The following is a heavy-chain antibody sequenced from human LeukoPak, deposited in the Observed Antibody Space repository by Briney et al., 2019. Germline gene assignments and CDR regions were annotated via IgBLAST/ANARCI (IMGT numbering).Heavy chain of an antibody. V-gene: IGHV4-59*01. J-gene: IGHJ5*02. CDR3: ARAWGRYSSGYYPNWFDP. D-gene: IGHD3-22*01. CDR2: IYYSGST. CDR1: GGSISSYY. Sequence: SETLSLTCTVSGGSISSYYWSWIRQPPGKGLEWIGYIYYSGSTNYNPSLKSRVTISVDTSKNQFSLKLSSVTAADTAVYYCARAWGRYSSGYYPNWFDPWGQGTLVTVSS.